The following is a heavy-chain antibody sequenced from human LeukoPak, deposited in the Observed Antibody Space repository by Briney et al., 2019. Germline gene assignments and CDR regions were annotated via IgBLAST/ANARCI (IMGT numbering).Heavy chain of an antibody. CDR1: GYTFTSCY. V-gene: IGHV1-18*04. Sequence: GASVKVSCKASGYTFTSCYMHWVRQAPGQGLEWMGWISAYNGNTNYAQKLQGRVTMTTDTSTSTAYMELRSLRSDDTAVYYCAREGAYYSSTSCSLEPYYYYMDVWGKGTTVTVSS. CDR3: AREGAYYSSTSCSLEPYYYYMDV. CDR2: ISAYNGNT. J-gene: IGHJ6*03. D-gene: IGHD2-2*01.